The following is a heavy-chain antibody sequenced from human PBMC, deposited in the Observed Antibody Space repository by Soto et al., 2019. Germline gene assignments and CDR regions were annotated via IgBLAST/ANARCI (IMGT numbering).Heavy chain of an antibody. J-gene: IGHJ6*02. D-gene: IGHD3-3*01. Sequence: PGGSLRLSCAASGFTFSSYGMHWVRQAPGKGLEWAAVIWYDGSNKYYADSVKGRFTISRDNSKNTLYLQMNSLRAEDTAVYYCARDRDYDFWSGYSYYYGMDGWGQGTTVTVSS. CDR3: ARDRDYDFWSGYSYYYGMDG. V-gene: IGHV3-33*01. CDR2: IWYDGSNK. CDR1: GFTFSSYG.